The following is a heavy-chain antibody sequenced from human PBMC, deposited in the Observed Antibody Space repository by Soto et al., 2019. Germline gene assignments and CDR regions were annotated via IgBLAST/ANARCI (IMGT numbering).Heavy chain of an antibody. D-gene: IGHD2-15*01. CDR3: ATRAYCSGGSCYSALDY. CDR2: INHSGST. J-gene: IGHJ4*02. Sequence: PSETLSLTCAVYGGSFSGYYWSWIRQPPGKGLEWIGEINHSGSTNYNPSLKSRVTISVDTSTSTIYMELTSLRSEDTAVYYCATRAYCSGGSCYSALDYWGQGTLVTVSS. V-gene: IGHV4-34*01. CDR1: GGSFSGYY.